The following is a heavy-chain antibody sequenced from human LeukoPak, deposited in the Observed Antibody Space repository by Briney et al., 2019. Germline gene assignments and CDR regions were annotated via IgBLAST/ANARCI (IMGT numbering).Heavy chain of an antibody. D-gene: IGHD3-9*01. Sequence: GGSLRLSCAASGFTFSSYEMNWVRQAPGKGLEWVSYINSGGTPTYYADSVKGRFTISRDNAKNSLYLQMNSLRAEDTAVYYCARELRYYTFDYWGQGSLVTVSP. CDR2: INSGGTPT. CDR1: GFTFSSYE. V-gene: IGHV3-48*03. CDR3: ARELRYYTFDY. J-gene: IGHJ4*02.